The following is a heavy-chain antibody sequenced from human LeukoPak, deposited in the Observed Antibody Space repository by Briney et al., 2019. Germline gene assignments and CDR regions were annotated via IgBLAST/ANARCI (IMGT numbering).Heavy chain of an antibody. CDR3: ARDSILTGYTYYFDY. J-gene: IGHJ4*02. D-gene: IGHD3-9*01. V-gene: IGHV4-31*03. CDR1: GGSISSDGYY. Sequence: SETLSLTCTVSGGSISSDGYYWSWIRQHPGKGLEWIGYIYYSGSTYYNPSLKSRVTISVDTSKNQFSLKLSSVTAADTAVYYCARDSILTGYTYYFDYWGQGTLVTVSS. CDR2: IYYSGST.